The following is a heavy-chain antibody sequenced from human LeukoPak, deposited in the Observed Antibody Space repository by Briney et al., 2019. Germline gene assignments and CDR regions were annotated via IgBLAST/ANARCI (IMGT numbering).Heavy chain of an antibody. CDR3: ARQPRNSDYVWGSY. D-gene: IGHD3-16*01. J-gene: IGHJ4*02. CDR1: GGSISSSSYY. Sequence: PSETLSLTCTVSGGSISSSSYYWGWVRQPPGKGLEWIGSIYYSGSTYYSPSLESRVTISVDTSKNQLSLKLTSVTASDTAVYYCARQPRNSDYVWGSYWGQGTLVTVSS. CDR2: IYYSGST. V-gene: IGHV4-39*01.